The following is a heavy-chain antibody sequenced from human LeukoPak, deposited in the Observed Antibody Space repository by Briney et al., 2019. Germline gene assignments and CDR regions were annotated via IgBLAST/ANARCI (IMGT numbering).Heavy chain of an antibody. D-gene: IGHD3-3*01. CDR2: ISSSSNII. J-gene: IGHJ4*02. Sequence: GGSLRLSCGASGFTFSSYSMNWVRQSPGKGLEWVSYISSSSNIIYYADSVKGRFTISRDNANNSLYLQMNSLRAEDTAVYYCARDGFDFWSGYPTTVDYWGQGTLVTVSS. CDR1: GFTFSSYS. CDR3: ARDGFDFWSGYPTTVDY. V-gene: IGHV3-48*01.